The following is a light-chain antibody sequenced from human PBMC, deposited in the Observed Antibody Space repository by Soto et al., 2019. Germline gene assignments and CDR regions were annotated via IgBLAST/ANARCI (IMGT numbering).Light chain of an antibody. CDR3: QQYGSSPWT. CDR1: QSVSSSY. V-gene: IGKV3-20*01. Sequence: EIVLTQSPGTLSLSPGKRATLSCRASQSVSSSYLAWYQQKPGQAPMLLIYGASTRATGIPDRFSGSGSGTDFTLTISRLEPEDFAVYYCQQYGSSPWTFGQGTKVEIK. CDR2: GAS. J-gene: IGKJ1*01.